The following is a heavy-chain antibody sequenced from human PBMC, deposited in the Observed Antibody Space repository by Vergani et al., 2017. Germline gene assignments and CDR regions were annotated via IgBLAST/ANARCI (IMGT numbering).Heavy chain of an antibody. D-gene: IGHD4-17*01. Sequence: QVQLVESGGGVVQPGGSLRLSCAASGFTFSSYGMHWVRQAPGKGLEWVAFIRYDGSNKYYADSVKGRFTISRDNSKNTLYLQMNSLRAEDTAVYYCATRPMTTVTSSYYCGMDVWGQGTTVAVSS. J-gene: IGHJ6*02. CDR3: ATRPMTTVTSSYYCGMDV. CDR1: GFTFSSYG. V-gene: IGHV3-30*02. CDR2: IRYDGSNK.